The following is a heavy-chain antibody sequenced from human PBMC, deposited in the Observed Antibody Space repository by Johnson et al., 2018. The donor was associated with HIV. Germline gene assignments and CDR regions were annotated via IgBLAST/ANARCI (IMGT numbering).Heavy chain of an antibody. Sequence: QMQLVESGGGVVQPGRSLRLSCAASGLTFSSYAMHWVSQAPGTGLEWVAVISYDGHNKYYADSVKGRFTISSDNSKNTWYLQMNSLRAEDTAAYYCAREVRGPRGGFDIWGQGTMVTVSS. V-gene: IGHV3-30-3*01. CDR2: ISYDGHNK. J-gene: IGHJ3*02. CDR3: AREVRGPRGGFDI. CDR1: GLTFSSYA. D-gene: IGHD3-10*01.